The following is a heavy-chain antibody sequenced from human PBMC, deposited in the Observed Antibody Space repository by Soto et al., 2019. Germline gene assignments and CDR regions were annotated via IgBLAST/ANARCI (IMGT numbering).Heavy chain of an antibody. J-gene: IGHJ1*01. D-gene: IGHD3-22*01. CDR2: ISGSGGST. Sequence: GGSLRLSCAASGFTFSSYAMSWVRQAPGKGLEWVSAISGSGGSTYYADSVKGRFTISRDNSKNTLYLQMNSLRAEDTAVYYCAKDSRRGGYYDTQFQHWGQGTLVTVSS. CDR3: AKDSRRGGYYDTQFQH. V-gene: IGHV3-23*01. CDR1: GFTFSSYA.